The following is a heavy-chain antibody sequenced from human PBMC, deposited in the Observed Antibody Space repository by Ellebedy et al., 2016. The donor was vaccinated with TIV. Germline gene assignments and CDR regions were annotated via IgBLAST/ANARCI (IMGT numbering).Heavy chain of an antibody. V-gene: IGHV3-66*01. J-gene: IGHJ5*01. CDR1: GFTVSANF. CDR3: ARGPNSDS. CDR2: IYTSGDT. Sequence: GESLKISCAASGFTVSANFMNWVRQPPGKGLELVSIIYTSGDTYYADSVKGRFTLSTDNSKNTLYLQMNTLRTDDTAVYYCARGPNSDSWGQGTLVTVSS.